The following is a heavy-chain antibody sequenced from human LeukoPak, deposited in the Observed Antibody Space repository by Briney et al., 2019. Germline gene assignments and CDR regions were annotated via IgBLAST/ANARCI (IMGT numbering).Heavy chain of an antibody. CDR2: INHSEST. CDR1: GGSFSGYY. CDR3: ARVLLINCSSTSCRDNIDY. D-gene: IGHD2-2*01. Sequence: SETLSLTCAVFGGSFSGYYWSWIRQPPGKGLEWIGEINHSESTNYNPSLKSRVTISVDTSRNQFSLKLSSVTAADTAVYYCARVLLINCSSTSCRDNIDYWGQGTLVTVSS. J-gene: IGHJ4*02. V-gene: IGHV4-34*01.